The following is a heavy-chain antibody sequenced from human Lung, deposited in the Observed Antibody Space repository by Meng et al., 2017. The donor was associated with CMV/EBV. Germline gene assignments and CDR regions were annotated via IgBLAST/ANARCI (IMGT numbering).Heavy chain of an antibody. CDR2: MNPNSGKT. V-gene: IGHV1-8*03. D-gene: IGHD4-23*01. J-gene: IGHJ6*02. CDR1: GYAFISYD. Sequence: ASXXVYXKASGYAFISYDINWVRQATGQGLEWMGWMNPNSGKTGYAQKFQGRVTITRDISINTAYMEVSSLRSEDTAVYFCARAGGNSNYYYGMDVWGQGXTVTVSS. CDR3: ARAGGNSNYYYGMDV.